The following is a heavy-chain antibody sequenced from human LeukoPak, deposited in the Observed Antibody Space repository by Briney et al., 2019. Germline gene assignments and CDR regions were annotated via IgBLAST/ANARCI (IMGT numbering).Heavy chain of an antibody. CDR3: EGASGSYYYYYMDV. J-gene: IGHJ6*03. CDR2: IIPIFGTA. V-gene: IGHV1-69*13. CDR1: GGTFSSYA. D-gene: IGHD1-26*01. Sequence: ASVKVSCKASGGTFSSYAISWVRQAPGQGLEWMGGIIPIFGTANYAQKFQGRVTITADESTSTAYMELSSLRSEDTAVYYCEGASGSYYYYYMDVWGKGTTVTVSS.